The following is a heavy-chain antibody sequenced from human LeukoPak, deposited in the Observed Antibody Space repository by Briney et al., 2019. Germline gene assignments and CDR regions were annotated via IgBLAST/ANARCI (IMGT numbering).Heavy chain of an antibody. J-gene: IGHJ4*02. CDR3: ATPLDYDSSGYYKN. Sequence: PSETLSLTCTVSGSSISSSSYYWGWIRQPPGKGLEWIGSIYYSGSTYYNPSLKSRVTISVDTSKNQFSLKLSSVTAADTAVYYCATPLDYDSSGYYKNWGQGTLVTVSS. V-gene: IGHV4-39*01. CDR1: GSSISSSSYY. D-gene: IGHD3-22*01. CDR2: IYYSGST.